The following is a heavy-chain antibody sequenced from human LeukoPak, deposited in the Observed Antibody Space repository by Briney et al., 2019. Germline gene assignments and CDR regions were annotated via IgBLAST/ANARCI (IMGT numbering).Heavy chain of an antibody. V-gene: IGHV2-5*01. Sequence: ESGPTLVKPTQTLTLTSTFSGFSLSTSALGVRWITQPPGTALDGLTLISWNDDKLYSPSLKSRLTTTKHTSKIQVVLTMTNMDPVDTATYYCAHRVVGKRVFDIWGQGKMVTVSS. J-gene: IGHJ3*02. D-gene: IGHD2-15*01. CDR2: ISWNDDK. CDR3: AHRVVGKRVFDI. CDR1: GFSLSTSALG.